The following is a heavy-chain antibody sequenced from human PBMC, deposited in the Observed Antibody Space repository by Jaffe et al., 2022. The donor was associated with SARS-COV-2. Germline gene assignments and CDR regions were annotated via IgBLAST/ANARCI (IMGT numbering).Heavy chain of an antibody. D-gene: IGHD3-10*01. Sequence: EEQLVESGGGLVQPGGSLRVSCVASGFTFSDYWMGWVRQSPGKGLEWVANIKQDGSERYSVDSVKGRYTISRDNAKNSMFLHMSSLRAEDTAVYYCVRVGFTFYYGSGSHYKGAFFDYWGQGVLVTVSS. V-gene: IGHV3-7*01. CDR3: VRVGFTFYYGSGSHYKGAFFDY. CDR2: IKQDGSER. CDR1: GFTFSDYW. J-gene: IGHJ4*02.